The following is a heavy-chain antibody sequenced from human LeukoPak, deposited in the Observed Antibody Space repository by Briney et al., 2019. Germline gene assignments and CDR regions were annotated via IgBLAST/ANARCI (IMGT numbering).Heavy chain of an antibody. V-gene: IGHV4-39*01. CDR3: ARLIGAVGAQGGDFDV. CDR2: IYHSEST. CDR1: GGSLSSSSYS. D-gene: IGHD1-26*01. Sequence: SETLSLTCTVSGGSLSSSSYSWGWIRPPPAKGVEWIGSIYHSESTHYNPSLRSRVTISIDTSTNQFSLKMSSVTAADTAVFYCARLIGAVGAQGGDFDVWGQGTMVTVSS. J-gene: IGHJ3*01.